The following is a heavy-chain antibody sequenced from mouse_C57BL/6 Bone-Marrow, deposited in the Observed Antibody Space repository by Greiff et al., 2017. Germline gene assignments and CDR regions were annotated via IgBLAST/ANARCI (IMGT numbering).Heavy chain of an antibody. CDR3: TTWGDYGFPY. CDR1: GFNIKDDY. D-gene: IGHD2-4*01. CDR2: IDPENGDT. J-gene: IGHJ2*01. V-gene: IGHV14-4*01. Sequence: VHVKQSGAELVRPGASVKLSCTASGFNIKDDYMHWVKQRPEQGLEWIGWIDPENGDTEYASKFQGKATITADTSSNTAYLQLSSLTSEDTAVYYCTTWGDYGFPYWGQGTTLTVSS.